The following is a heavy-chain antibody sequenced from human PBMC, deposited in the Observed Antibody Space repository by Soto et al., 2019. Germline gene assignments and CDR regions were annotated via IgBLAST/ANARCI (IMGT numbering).Heavy chain of an antibody. Sequence: QVQLVESGGVLVKPGGSLRLSCAASGFTFSDYYMSWIRQAPGKGLEWVAYISLSGSMIDYADSVKGRFTISRDNAKNSLYLQMDSLRAEDSAVYYCPRCSGFDYFVAFDVSGQGTVVTVSS. V-gene: IGHV3-11*01. D-gene: IGHD5-12*01. CDR1: GFTFSDYY. J-gene: IGHJ3*01. CDR2: ISLSGSMI. CDR3: PRCSGFDYFVAFDV.